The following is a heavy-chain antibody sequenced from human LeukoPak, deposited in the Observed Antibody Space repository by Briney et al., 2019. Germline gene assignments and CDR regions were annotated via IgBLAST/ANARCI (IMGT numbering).Heavy chain of an antibody. D-gene: IGHD5-18*01. CDR1: GYTFTRYD. CDR2: IIPIFGTA. Sequence: SVKVSCKASGYTFTRYDINWVRQATGQGLEWMGGIIPIFGTANYAQKFQGRVTITTDESTSTAYMELSSLRSEDTAVYYCARGTAMVIPYYFDYWGQGTLVTVSS. CDR3: ARGTAMVIPYYFDY. V-gene: IGHV1-69*05. J-gene: IGHJ4*02.